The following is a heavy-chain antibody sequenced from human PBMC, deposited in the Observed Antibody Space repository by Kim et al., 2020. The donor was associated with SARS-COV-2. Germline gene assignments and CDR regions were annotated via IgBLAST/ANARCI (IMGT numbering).Heavy chain of an antibody. V-gene: IGHV3-74*01. CDR2: SIK. J-gene: IGHJ4*02. Sequence: SIKNHAASMKGRFTNTRDNTKITLYLQMNSLRAEDTALYFCTRDIGGRYAYWGQGTLVTVSS. CDR3: TRDIGGRYAY. D-gene: IGHD1-26*01.